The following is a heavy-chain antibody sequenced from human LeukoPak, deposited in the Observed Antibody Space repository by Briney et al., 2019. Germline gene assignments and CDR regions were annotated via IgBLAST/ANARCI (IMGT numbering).Heavy chain of an antibody. V-gene: IGHV1-2*02. CDR2: INTNTGGT. CDR1: GYRFTDYW. J-gene: IGHJ3*01. Sequence: ASVKVSCKASGYRFTDYWIQWVRQAPGQGLEWMGWINTNTGGTVYAQKLQGRVTMTRDTSLTTSYMDLSRLTSDDTAVYYCARDEASSGYSRWGQGTMVTVSS. CDR3: ARDEASSGYSR. D-gene: IGHD3-22*01.